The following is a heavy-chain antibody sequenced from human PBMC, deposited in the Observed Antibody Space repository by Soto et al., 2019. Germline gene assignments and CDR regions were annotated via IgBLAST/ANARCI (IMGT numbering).Heavy chain of an antibody. CDR1: RFTFSSYA. CDR2: ISSSTSNT. Sequence: GGSLRLSCAASRFTFSSYAMGWVRQAPGKGLEWVSAISSSTSNTYYADSVKGRFTISRDNAKNSLYLQMNSLRAEDTAVYYCARADYYDSSDYYPTDYYYYGMDVWGQGTTVTVSS. D-gene: IGHD3-22*01. V-gene: IGHV3-21*01. J-gene: IGHJ6*02. CDR3: ARADYYDSSDYYPTDYYYYGMDV.